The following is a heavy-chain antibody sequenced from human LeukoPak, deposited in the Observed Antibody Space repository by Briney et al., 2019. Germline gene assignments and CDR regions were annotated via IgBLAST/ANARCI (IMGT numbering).Heavy chain of an antibody. Sequence: PGGSLRLSCAASGFTFSSYAMHWVRQAPGKGLEWVSGISWNSGSIGYADSVKGRFTISRDNAKNSLYLQMNSLRAEDTALYYCAKGLWFGELFRNWFDPWGQGTLVTVSP. CDR3: AKGLWFGELFRNWFDP. D-gene: IGHD3-10*01. V-gene: IGHV3-9*01. CDR2: ISWNSGSI. CDR1: GFTFSSYA. J-gene: IGHJ5*02.